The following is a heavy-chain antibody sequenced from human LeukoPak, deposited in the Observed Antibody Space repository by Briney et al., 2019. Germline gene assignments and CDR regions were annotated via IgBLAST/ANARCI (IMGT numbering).Heavy chain of an antibody. CDR1: GFTFSSYS. Sequence: PGRSLRLSCAASGFTFSSYSMNWVRQAPGKGLEWVSYISSSSSTIYYADSVKGRFTISRDNAKNSLYLQMNSLRAEDTAVYDCARGMLFGSSWEYYFDYWGQGTLVTVSS. CDR2: ISSSSSTI. V-gene: IGHV3-48*04. CDR3: ARGMLFGSSWEYYFDY. D-gene: IGHD6-13*01. J-gene: IGHJ4*02.